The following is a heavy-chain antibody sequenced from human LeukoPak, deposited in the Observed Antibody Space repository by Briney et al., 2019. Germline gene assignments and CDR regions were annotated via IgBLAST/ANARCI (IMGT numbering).Heavy chain of an antibody. CDR2: INGDGSST. D-gene: IGHD3-16*01. CDR3: ARDTSYGMDV. V-gene: IGHV3-74*01. CDR1: GFAFRTYW. J-gene: IGHJ6*02. Sequence: SGGSLRLSCAASGFAFRTYWMHWVRQAPGKVLVWVSRINGDGSSTNYADSVRGRFTISRDNAKNTLFLQMNSLRVEDTAEYYCARDTSYGMDVWGQGTTVTVSS.